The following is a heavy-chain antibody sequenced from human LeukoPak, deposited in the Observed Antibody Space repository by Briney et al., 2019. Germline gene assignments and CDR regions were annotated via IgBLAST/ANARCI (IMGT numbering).Heavy chain of an antibody. CDR3: ARGGSPYGSGSYI. CDR1: GGSISSSSYY. D-gene: IGHD3-10*01. J-gene: IGHJ4*02. CDR2: IYYSGST. Sequence: PSETLSLTCTVSGGSISSSSYYWGWIRQPPGKGLEWIGSIYYSGSTYYNPSLKSRVTISVDTSKNQFSLKLSSVTAADTAVYYCARGGSPYGSGSYIWGQGTLVAVSS. V-gene: IGHV4-39*07.